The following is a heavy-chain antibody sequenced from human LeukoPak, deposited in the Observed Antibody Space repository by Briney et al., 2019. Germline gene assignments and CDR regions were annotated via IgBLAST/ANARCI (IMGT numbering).Heavy chain of an antibody. Sequence: GESLKISCKSSGYSFTNHWIGWVRQMPGKGLEGMGVIYPGDSHTRYSPSFQGQVTISADKSISTAYLQWGSLKASDTAMYYWARRDYYGSGSYYGNFDYWGQGTLVTVSS. J-gene: IGHJ4*02. V-gene: IGHV5-51*01. CDR2: IYPGDSHT. CDR1: GYSFTNHW. D-gene: IGHD3-10*01. CDR3: ARRDYYGSGSYYGNFDY.